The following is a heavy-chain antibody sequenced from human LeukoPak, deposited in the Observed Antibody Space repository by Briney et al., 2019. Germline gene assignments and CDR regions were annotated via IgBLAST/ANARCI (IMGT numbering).Heavy chain of an antibody. J-gene: IGHJ4*02. Sequence: GGSLRLSCAASGFTFDDYGMSWVRQAPGKGLEWVSGINWNGGSTGYADSVKGRFTISRDNSKNTLYLQMNSLRAEDTAVYYCAKDYHDIVVVPAAIMDYWGQGTLVTVSS. CDR3: AKDYHDIVVVPAAIMDY. CDR1: GFTFDDYG. D-gene: IGHD2-2*01. CDR2: INWNGGST. V-gene: IGHV3-20*04.